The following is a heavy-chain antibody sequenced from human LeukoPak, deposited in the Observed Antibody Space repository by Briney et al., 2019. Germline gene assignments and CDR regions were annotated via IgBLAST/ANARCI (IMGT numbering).Heavy chain of an antibody. J-gene: IGHJ5*02. CDR3: ARGIAVSWFDP. CDR2: ISYDGSNK. Sequence: GGSLRLSCAASGFTFSSYAMHWVRQAPGKGLEWVAVISYDGSNKYYADSVKGRFTISRDNSKNTLYLQMNSLRAGDTAVYYCARGIAVSWFDPWGQGTLVTVSS. D-gene: IGHD6-19*01. CDR1: GFTFSSYA. V-gene: IGHV3-30*04.